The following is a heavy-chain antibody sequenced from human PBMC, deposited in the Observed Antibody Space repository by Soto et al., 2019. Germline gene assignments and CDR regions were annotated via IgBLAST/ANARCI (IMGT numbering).Heavy chain of an antibody. V-gene: IGHV4-59*01. Sequence: QVQLRESGPGLVKPSETLSLTCTVSGGSISSYYWSWVRQSPRTGLEWIGYIFYSGSTDYNPSLKSRVTISVDTSKNQFSLKLSSVTAADTAVYYCAGGHGDYGYYFDYWGQGTLVTVSS. CDR3: AGGHGDYGYYFDY. J-gene: IGHJ4*02. D-gene: IGHD4-17*01. CDR2: IFYSGST. CDR1: GGSISSYY.